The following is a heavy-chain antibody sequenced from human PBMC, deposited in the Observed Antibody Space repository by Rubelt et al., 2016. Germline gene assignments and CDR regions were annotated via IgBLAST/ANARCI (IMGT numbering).Heavy chain of an antibody. D-gene: IGHD3-22*01. J-gene: IGHJ3*02. CDR2: INHRGST. V-gene: IGHV4-34*01. CDR1: Y. CDR3: ARDRNQYDSSGLNGAFDI. Sequence: YWSWIRQPPGKGLEWIGEINHRGSTNYNPSLKSRVTISVDTSKNQFSLKLSSVTAADTAVYYCARDRNQYDSSGLNGAFDIWGQGTMVTVSS.